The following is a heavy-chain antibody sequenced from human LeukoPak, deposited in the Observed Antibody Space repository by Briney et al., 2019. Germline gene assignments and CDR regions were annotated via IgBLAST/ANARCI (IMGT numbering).Heavy chain of an antibody. D-gene: IGHD3-22*01. J-gene: IGHJ5*02. CDR1: GFTFSNAW. V-gene: IGHV3-15*01. Sequence: GGSLRLSCSASGFTFSNAWMSWVRQAPGKGPEWVGRIKSNTDGGTTAYAAPVKGRFTMSRDDSKNTLYLQMNSLKTEDTAVYYCTSPVVVITNWFDPWGQGTLVTVSS. CDR2: IKSNTDGGTT. CDR3: TSPVVVITNWFDP.